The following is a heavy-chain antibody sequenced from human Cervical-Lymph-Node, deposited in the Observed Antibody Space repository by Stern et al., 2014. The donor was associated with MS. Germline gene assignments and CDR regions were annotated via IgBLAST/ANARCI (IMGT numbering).Heavy chain of an antibody. CDR3: ARDPDY. Sequence: QVQLQESGPGLVKPSETLSLTCTVSGDSISAYYWSWIRQPPGKGLEWIGYISDSGDANYSPSLKSRVTMSVDTSKNQFSLRLTSVTTADTAVYYCARDPDYWGQGALVTVSS. J-gene: IGHJ4*02. V-gene: IGHV4-59*01. CDR1: GDSISAYY. CDR2: ISDSGDA.